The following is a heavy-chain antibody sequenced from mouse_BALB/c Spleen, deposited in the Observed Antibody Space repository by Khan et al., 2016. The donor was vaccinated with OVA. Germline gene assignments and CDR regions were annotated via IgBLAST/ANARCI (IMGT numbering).Heavy chain of an antibody. CDR3: ARGASVCDFDV. Sequence: QIQLVQSGPELKKPGETVKISCKASGYTFTNYGMNWVQQAPGKGLKWMGWINTYTGESTYTDDFKGRFAFYLENSARTAYLKITNLHNEDMATYFCARGASVCDFDVWGAGTMVTVSS. J-gene: IGHJ1*01. CDR1: GYTFTNYG. V-gene: IGHV9-1*02. D-gene: IGHD6-1*01. CDR2: INTYTGES.